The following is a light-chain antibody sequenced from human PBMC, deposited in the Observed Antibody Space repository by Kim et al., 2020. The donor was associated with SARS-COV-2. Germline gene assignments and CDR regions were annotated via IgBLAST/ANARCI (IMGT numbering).Light chain of an antibody. CDR2: LKSDGVL. J-gene: IGLJ3*02. CDR1: SGHSNYF. CDR3: ETSDVDTQV. V-gene: IGLV4-60*03. Sequence: SPVKLTCTLSSGHSNYFITWHQQQTGKAPRFLMRLKSDGVLDKGGGVPDRFSGSNSGADRYLTISNLRSEDEAEYYCETSDVDTQVFGGGTQLTVL.